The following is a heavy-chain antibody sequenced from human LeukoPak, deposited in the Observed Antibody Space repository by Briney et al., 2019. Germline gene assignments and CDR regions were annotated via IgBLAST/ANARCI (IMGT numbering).Heavy chain of an antibody. CDR3: ARADDYGDYVAAFDI. Sequence: PGGSLRLSCAASGFTFSSYWMSWVRQAPVKGLEWVSSITSSSSYIYYADSVMGRFTISRDNANNSLYLQMNSLRAEDTAVYYCARADDYGDYVAAFDIWGQGTMVTVSS. D-gene: IGHD4-17*01. CDR2: ITSSSSYI. J-gene: IGHJ3*02. CDR1: GFTFSSYW. V-gene: IGHV3-21*01.